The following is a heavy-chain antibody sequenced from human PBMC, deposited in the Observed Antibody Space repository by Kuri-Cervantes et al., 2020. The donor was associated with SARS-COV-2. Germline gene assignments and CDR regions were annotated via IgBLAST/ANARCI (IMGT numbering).Heavy chain of an antibody. CDR3: ARDDPNYFDSRGYSFTVAFAL. V-gene: IGHV3-30*03. CDR1: GFTFNTYG. Sequence: GGSLRLSCAASGFTFNTYGMHWVRQAAGKGLEWVAVVSDDGTKKFYRDSVKGRFTISRDNAKNSLYLQMNSLRAEDTAVYHCARDDPNYFDSRGYSFTVAFALWGQGTMVTVSS. J-gene: IGHJ3*01. CDR2: VSDDGTKK. D-gene: IGHD3-22*01.